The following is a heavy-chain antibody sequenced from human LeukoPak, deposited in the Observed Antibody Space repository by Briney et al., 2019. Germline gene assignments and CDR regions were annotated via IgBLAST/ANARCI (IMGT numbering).Heavy chain of an antibody. D-gene: IGHD3-22*01. Sequence: GGSLRLSCAASAFTVSSNYMSWVRRAPGKGLEWVSVVYPGGSTYYADSVKGRFTISRDNSKNTLHLQMNSLRAEDTAVYYCATCSSGFSHYYWGQGTLVTISS. CDR3: ATCSSGFSHYY. V-gene: IGHV3-66*01. CDR1: AFTVSSNY. CDR2: VYPGGST. J-gene: IGHJ4*02.